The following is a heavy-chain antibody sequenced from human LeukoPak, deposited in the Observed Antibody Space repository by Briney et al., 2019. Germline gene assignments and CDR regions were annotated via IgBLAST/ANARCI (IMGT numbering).Heavy chain of an antibody. CDR3: ARDFSSSWEYDY. J-gene: IGHJ4*02. CDR1: GGSSSGYY. CDR2: INHSRST. D-gene: IGHD6-13*01. Sequence: PSETLSLTCVMYGGSSSGYYWSWIRQPPGKGLEWIGEINHSRSTNYNPSLKSRVTISVDTSKNQFSLKLSSVTAADTAVYYCARDFSSSWEYDYWGQGTLVTVSS. V-gene: IGHV4-34*01.